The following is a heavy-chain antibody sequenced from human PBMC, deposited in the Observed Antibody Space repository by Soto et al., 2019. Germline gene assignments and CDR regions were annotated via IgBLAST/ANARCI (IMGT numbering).Heavy chain of an antibody. CDR3: AKAHTVTTFDY. V-gene: IGHV3-23*01. J-gene: IGHJ4*02. Sequence: GGSLRLSCAASGFTFSSYAMSWVRQAPGKGLEWVSATSTSGGTTYYADSVKGRFTISRDNSKNTLYLQMHSLRAEDTAVYYCAKAHTVTTFDYWGQGTLVTVSS. CDR1: GFTFSSYA. CDR2: TSTSGGTT. D-gene: IGHD4-17*01.